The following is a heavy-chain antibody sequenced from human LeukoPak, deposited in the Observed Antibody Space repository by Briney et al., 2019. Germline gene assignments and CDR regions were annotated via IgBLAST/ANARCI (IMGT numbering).Heavy chain of an antibody. V-gene: IGHV1-2*02. Sequence: ASVKVSCKASGYTFTRYYMHWVRQAPGQGLEWMGWINPNSGGTNYAQKFQGRVTMTRDTSNSTAYMELSRLRADDTAVYYCARGNDYGDYFDYWGQGTLVTVSS. CDR1: GYTFTRYY. D-gene: IGHD4-17*01. J-gene: IGHJ4*02. CDR2: INPNSGGT. CDR3: ARGNDYGDYFDY.